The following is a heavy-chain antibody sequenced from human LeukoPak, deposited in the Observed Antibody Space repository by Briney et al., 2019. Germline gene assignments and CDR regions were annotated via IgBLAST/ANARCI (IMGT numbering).Heavy chain of an antibody. CDR2: INPSGDYT. CDR1: GYTFTTYY. D-gene: IGHD1-14*01. V-gene: IGHV1-46*01. Sequence: ASVKVSCKASGYTFTTYYMHWVRQAPGQGLEWMGIINPSGDYTTYAQKFQGRVTITRDTSTSTVYMELSSLRSEDTAVYYCARAPTGDYWGQGTLVTVSS. J-gene: IGHJ4*02. CDR3: ARAPTGDY.